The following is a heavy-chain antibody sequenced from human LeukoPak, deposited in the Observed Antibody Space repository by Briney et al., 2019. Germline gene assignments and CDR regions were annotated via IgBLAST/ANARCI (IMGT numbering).Heavy chain of an antibody. Sequence: GGSLRLSCAASGFTFSSYWMSWVRQAPGKGLEWVANIKQAGSEKYYVDSVKGRFTISRDNAKNSLYLQMNSLRAEDTAVYYCARRTYCGGDCYYEDYWGQGTLVTVSS. CDR2: IKQAGSEK. CDR3: ARRTYCGGDCYYEDY. D-gene: IGHD2-21*02. CDR1: GFTFSSYW. J-gene: IGHJ4*02. V-gene: IGHV3-7*03.